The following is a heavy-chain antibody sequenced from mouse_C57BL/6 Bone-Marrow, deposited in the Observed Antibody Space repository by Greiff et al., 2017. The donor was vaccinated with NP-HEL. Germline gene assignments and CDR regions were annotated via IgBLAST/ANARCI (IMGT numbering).Heavy chain of an antibody. J-gene: IGHJ4*01. CDR3: ARHTTYYYYGPMDY. V-gene: IGHV5-6*01. Sequence: EVKVVESGGDLVKPGGSLKLSCAASGFTFSSYGMSWVRQTPDKRLEWVATISSGGSYTYYPDSVKGRFTISRDNAKNTLYLQMSRLKSEDTAMYYCARHTTYYYYGPMDYWGQGTSVTVSA. CDR2: ISSGGSYT. D-gene: IGHD1-1*01. CDR1: GFTFSSYG.